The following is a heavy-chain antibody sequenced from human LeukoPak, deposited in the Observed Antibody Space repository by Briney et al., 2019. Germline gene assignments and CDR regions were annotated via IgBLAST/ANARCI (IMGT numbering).Heavy chain of an antibody. J-gene: IGHJ4*02. D-gene: IGHD2-21*02. V-gene: IGHV3-33*01. Sequence: PGGSLRLSCAASGFTFNNYGIHWARQAPGKGLEWVAVIWYDGSNKYYADPVKGRFTISRDNSKNTVYLQMNSLRAEDTAVYYCARVSPEIVVVTGTGAPDYWGQGTLVTVSS. CDR1: GFTFNNYG. CDR3: ARVSPEIVVVTGTGAPDY. CDR2: IWYDGSNK.